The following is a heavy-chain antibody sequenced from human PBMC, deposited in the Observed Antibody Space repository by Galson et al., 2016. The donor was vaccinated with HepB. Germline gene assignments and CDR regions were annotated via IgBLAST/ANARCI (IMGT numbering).Heavy chain of an antibody. CDR3: AKDRHPPYSSSRYGWFDP. V-gene: IGHV3-33*06. D-gene: IGHD6-13*01. Sequence: SLRLSCAASGFTISSCCMHWVRKAPGKGLEWVAVIGYDGSNKYYAASVKGRFTISRDNSKNTLYLQRNSLRVEDTAVYYCAKDRHPPYSSSRYGWFDPWGQGTLVPVSS. CDR1: GFTISSCC. J-gene: IGHJ5*02. CDR2: IGYDGSNK.